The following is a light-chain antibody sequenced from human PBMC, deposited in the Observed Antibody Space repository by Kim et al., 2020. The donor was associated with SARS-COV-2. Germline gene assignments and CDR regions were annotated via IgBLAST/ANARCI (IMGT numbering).Light chain of an antibody. CDR2: DNN. CDR1: SSNIDNNY. J-gene: IGLJ2*01. Sequence: QKLSSACSGRSSNIDNNYVSWYQQLPGTAPKLLIYDNNKRPSGIPDRFSGSTSGTSATLGITGLQTGDEADYYCGTWDDSLSSVVFGGGTQLTVL. CDR3: GTWDDSLSSVV. V-gene: IGLV1-51*01.